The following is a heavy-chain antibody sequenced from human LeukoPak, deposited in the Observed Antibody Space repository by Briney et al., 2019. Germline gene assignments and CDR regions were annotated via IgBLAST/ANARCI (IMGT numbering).Heavy chain of an antibody. D-gene: IGHD3-10*01. CDR3: ARDYYGSGRRYYYYYMDV. J-gene: IGHJ6*03. CDR2: IYYSGST. CDR1: GGSISSHY. Sequence: PSETLSLTCTVSGGSISSHYWSWIRQPPGKGLEWIGYIYYSGSTNYNPSLKSRVTISVDTSKNQFSLKLSSVTAADTAVYYRARDYYGSGRRYYYYYMDVWGKGTTVTVSS. V-gene: IGHV4-59*11.